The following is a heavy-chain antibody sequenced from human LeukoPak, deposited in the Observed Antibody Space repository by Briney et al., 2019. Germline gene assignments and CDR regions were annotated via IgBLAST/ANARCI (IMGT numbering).Heavy chain of an antibody. CDR1: GFTFSSYA. CDR3: AKGIAARSWFDP. V-gene: IGHV3-23*01. D-gene: IGHD6-13*01. J-gene: IGHJ5*02. CDR2: ISGSGGST. Sequence: GSSLRLSCAASGFTFSSYAVSWVRQAPGKGLEWVSAISGSGGSTYYADSVKGRFTISRDNSKNTLYLQMNSLRAEDTAVYYCAKGIAARSWFDPWGQGTLVTVSS.